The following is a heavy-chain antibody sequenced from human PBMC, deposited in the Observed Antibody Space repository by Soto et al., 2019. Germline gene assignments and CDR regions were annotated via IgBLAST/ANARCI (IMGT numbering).Heavy chain of an antibody. V-gene: IGHV3-23*01. CDR1: GFIFSTYA. Sequence: GGSLRLSCAASGFIFSTYAMNWVRQAPGKGLEWVSAINANGGTTYYAESVRGRFTISRDNSINTLYLQMSRLRTEDTAVYYCAHPRGYGVFDAVDIWGQGTMVTVSS. D-gene: IGHD4-17*01. CDR2: INANGGTT. CDR3: AHPRGYGVFDAVDI. J-gene: IGHJ3*02.